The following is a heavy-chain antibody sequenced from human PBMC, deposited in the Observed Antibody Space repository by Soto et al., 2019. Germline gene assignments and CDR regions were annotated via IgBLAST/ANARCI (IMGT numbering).Heavy chain of an antibody. CDR1: GGSISSYY. D-gene: IGHD1-7*01. CDR3: ASRYGTPFDY. CDR2: IYYSGSS. Sequence: QVQLQEAGPGLVQPSETLSLTCTVSGGSISSYYWSWIRQPPGKGLEWIGYIYYSGSSNYNPSLKSRVTISVDTAKNKFSLKLSSVTAADTAVYYCASRYGTPFDYWGEGTLGIVSS. V-gene: IGHV4-59*01. J-gene: IGHJ4*02.